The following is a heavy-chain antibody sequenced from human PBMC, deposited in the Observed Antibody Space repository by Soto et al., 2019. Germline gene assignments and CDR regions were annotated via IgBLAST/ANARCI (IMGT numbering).Heavy chain of an antibody. V-gene: IGHV3-53*01. CDR2: IYSGGST. D-gene: IGHD3-22*01. J-gene: IGHJ1*01. CDR1: GFTVSSNY. Sequence: EVQLVESGGGLIQPGGSLRLSCAASGFTVSSNYMSWVRQAPGKGLEWVSVIYSGGSTYYADSVKGRFTISRDNSKNTLYLQMSSLRAEDTGVCYCARDRVDSGYAGYFQHWGQGTLVTVSS. CDR3: ARDRVDSGYAGYFQH.